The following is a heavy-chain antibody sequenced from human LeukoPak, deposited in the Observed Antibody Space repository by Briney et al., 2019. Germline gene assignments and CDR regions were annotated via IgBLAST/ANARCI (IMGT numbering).Heavy chain of an antibody. CDR2: IIGNGASS. V-gene: IGHV3-23*01. Sequence: PGGSLRLSCAASGFTFSVAGMHWFRQAPGKGPEWVSAIIGNGASSYYADSVKGRFTISRDNSKSTLYLQMNNLRVEDTGIYYCAKKFCSGSTCYPLDSWGQGTRVTVSS. D-gene: IGHD6-19*01. CDR1: GFTFSVAG. J-gene: IGHJ4*02. CDR3: AKKFCSGSTCYPLDS.